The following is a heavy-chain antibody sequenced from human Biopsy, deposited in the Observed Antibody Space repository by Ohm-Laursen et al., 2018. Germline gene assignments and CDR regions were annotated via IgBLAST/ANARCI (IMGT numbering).Heavy chain of an antibody. CDR3: ARNTGWYGDLYYFDY. Sequence: VSSVKVSCKASGYSFTSYYMHWVRQAPGQGLEWMGMINPSGSTTSYPQIFQGRVTMTRDTSKSTVYMELSSLRFADTAVYFCARNTGWYGDLYYFDYWGQGTLVTVSS. D-gene: IGHD6-19*01. V-gene: IGHV1-46*01. CDR2: INPSGSTT. J-gene: IGHJ4*02. CDR1: GYSFTSYY.